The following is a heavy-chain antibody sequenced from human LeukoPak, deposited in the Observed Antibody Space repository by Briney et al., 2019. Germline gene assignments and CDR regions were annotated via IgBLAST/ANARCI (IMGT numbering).Heavy chain of an antibody. D-gene: IGHD3-9*01. J-gene: IGHJ4*02. V-gene: IGHV3-7*03. CDR1: GFTFSSYW. Sequence: VQPGGSLRLSCAASGFTFSSYWMSWVRLAPGKGLEWVANIKQDGSEKYHVDSVKGRFTISRDNAKNSLFLQMNSLRAEDTAVYYCAKSVTVLRYFDWLLTDYWGQGTLVTVSS. CDR3: AKSVTVLRYFDWLLTDY. CDR2: IKQDGSEK.